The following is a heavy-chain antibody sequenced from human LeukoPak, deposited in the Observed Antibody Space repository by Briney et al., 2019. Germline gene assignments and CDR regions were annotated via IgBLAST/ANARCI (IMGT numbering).Heavy chain of an antibody. J-gene: IGHJ3*02. V-gene: IGHV4-31*03. CDR2: IYYSGST. CDR1: GGSISSGGYY. D-gene: IGHD4-23*01. Sequence: PSETLSLTCTVSGGSISSGGYYWSWIRQHPGKGLEWIGYIYYSGSTYYNPSLKSRVTISVDTSKNQFSLKLSSVTAADTAVYYCARYDYGGDYDAFDIWGQGTMVTVSS. CDR3: ARYDYGGDYDAFDI.